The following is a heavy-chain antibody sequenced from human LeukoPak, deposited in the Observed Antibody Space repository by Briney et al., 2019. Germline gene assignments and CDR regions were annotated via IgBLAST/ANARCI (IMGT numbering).Heavy chain of an antibody. D-gene: IGHD5-12*01. V-gene: IGHV4-59*08. CDR3: ARHRYSGYDHLFDY. CDR2: LFYSGST. CDR1: GGSISSYY. Sequence: KSSETLSLTCTVSGGSISSYYWSWIRQPPGKGLEWIGYLFYSGSTNYNPSLKSRVTISLDTSKNQFSLKLISVTAADTAVYYCARHRYSGYDHLFDYWGQGTLVTVSS. J-gene: IGHJ4*02.